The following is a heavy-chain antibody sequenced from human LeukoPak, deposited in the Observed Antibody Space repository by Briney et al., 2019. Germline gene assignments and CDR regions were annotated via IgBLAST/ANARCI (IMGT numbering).Heavy chain of an antibody. V-gene: IGHV1-18*01. Sequence: GASVKVSCKASGGTFSSYAISWVRQAPGQGLEWMGWISAYNGNTNYAQKLQGRVTMTTDTSTSTAYMELRSLRSDDTAVYYCARNEVDTAMVRLSLIDYWGQGTLVTVSS. J-gene: IGHJ4*02. CDR1: GGTFSSYA. CDR3: ARNEVDTAMVRLSLIDY. CDR2: ISAYNGNT. D-gene: IGHD5-18*01.